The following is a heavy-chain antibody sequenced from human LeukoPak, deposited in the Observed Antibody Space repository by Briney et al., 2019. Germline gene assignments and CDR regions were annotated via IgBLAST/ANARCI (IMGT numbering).Heavy chain of an antibody. J-gene: IGHJ4*02. CDR2: ISAYNGNT. V-gene: IGHV1-18*04. Sequence: ASVKVSCKASGYTFTSYGISWVRQAPGQGLEWMGWISAYNGNTNYAQKLQGRVTMTTDTSMSTAYMELRSLRSDDTAVYYCARVGPYCSSTSCYRLFDYWGQGTLVTVSS. D-gene: IGHD2-2*01. CDR3: ARVGPYCSSTSCYRLFDY. CDR1: GYTFTSYG.